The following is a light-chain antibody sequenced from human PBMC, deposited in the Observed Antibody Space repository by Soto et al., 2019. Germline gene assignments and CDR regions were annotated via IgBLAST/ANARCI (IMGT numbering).Light chain of an antibody. V-gene: IGLV1-40*01. CDR3: QSYDSSLSGVV. Sequence: QSVLTQPPSVSGAPGQRVTISCTGSSSNIGAGYDVHWYQQLPGTAPKLLIYGNSNRPSRVPDRFSGSKSGTSASLAITGLQAEDEADYYYQSYDSSLSGVVCGGGTKLTVL. J-gene: IGLJ2*01. CDR1: SSNIGAGYD. CDR2: GNS.